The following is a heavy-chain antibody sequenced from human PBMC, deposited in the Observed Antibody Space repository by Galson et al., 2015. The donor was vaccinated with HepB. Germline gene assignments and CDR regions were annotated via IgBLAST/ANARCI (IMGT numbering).Heavy chain of an antibody. V-gene: IGHV3-20*04. CDR3: ARAGDDSSGLFDY. CDR2: INWNGGST. Sequence: SLRLSCAASGFTFDDYGMSWVRQAPGKGLEWVSGINWNGGSTGYADSVKGRFTISRDNAKNSLYLQMNSMRAEDTALYYCARAGDDSSGLFDYWGQGTPVTVSS. D-gene: IGHD3-22*01. J-gene: IGHJ4*02. CDR1: GFTFDDYG.